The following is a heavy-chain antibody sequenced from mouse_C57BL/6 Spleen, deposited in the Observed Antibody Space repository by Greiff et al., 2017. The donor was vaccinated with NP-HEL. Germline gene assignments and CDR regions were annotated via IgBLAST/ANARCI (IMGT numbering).Heavy chain of an antibody. CDR3: ARLDPWYFDV. J-gene: IGHJ1*03. Sequence: EVKLVESGGGLVKPGGSLKLSCAASGFTFSDYGMHWVRQAPEKGLEWVAYISSGSSTIYYADTVKGRFTISRDNAKNTLFLQMTSLRSEDTAMYYCARLDPWYFDVWGTGTTVTVSS. CDR2: ISSGSSTI. CDR1: GFTFSDYG. V-gene: IGHV5-17*01.